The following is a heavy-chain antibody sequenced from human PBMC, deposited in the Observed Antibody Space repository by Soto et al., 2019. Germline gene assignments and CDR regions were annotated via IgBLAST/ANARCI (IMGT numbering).Heavy chain of an antibody. CDR3: ARVCSSGHRDYYYYGMDV. Sequence: PSETLSLTCTFCVGSISSYYWSWMRQPPGKGLEWIGYIYYSGSTNYNPSLKSRVTTSVDTSKNQFSLKLSSVTAADTAVYYCARVCSSGHRDYYYYGMDVWGQGTTVTVSS. V-gene: IGHV4-59*01. D-gene: IGHD6-19*01. J-gene: IGHJ6*02. CDR1: VGSISSYY. CDR2: IYYSGST.